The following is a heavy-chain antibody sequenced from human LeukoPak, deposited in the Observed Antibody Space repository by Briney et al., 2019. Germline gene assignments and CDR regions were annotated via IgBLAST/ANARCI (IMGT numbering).Heavy chain of an antibody. CDR2: ISSSSSTI. D-gene: IGHD6-19*01. CDR3: ARGGSGWFSFGAFDI. Sequence: GGSLRLSCAASGFTFSSYSMNWVRQAPGKGLEWVSYISSSSSTIYYADSVKGRFTISRDNAKNSLYLQMNSLRAEDTAVYYCARGGSGWFSFGAFDIWGQGTMVTVSS. J-gene: IGHJ3*02. CDR1: GFTFSSYS. V-gene: IGHV3-48*01.